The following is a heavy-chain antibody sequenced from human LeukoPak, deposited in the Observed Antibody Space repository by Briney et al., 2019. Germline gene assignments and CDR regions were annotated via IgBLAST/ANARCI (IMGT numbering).Heavy chain of an antibody. D-gene: IGHD3-22*01. CDR1: GYNFTSYG. J-gene: IGHJ3*02. V-gene: IGHV1-18*01. Sequence: ASVKVSCKAFGYNFTSYGITWARQAPGQGLEWMGWISAYNGKTNSAQKFQGRVTMTRNTSISTAYMELSSLRSEDTAVYYCARGREDSSGSLFDIWGQGTMVTVSS. CDR2: ISAYNGKT. CDR3: ARGREDSSGSLFDI.